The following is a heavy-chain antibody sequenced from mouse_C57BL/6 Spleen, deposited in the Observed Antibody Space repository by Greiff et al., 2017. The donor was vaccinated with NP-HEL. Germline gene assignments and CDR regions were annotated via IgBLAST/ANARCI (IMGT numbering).Heavy chain of an antibody. V-gene: IGHV5-4*01. CDR3: ARDLGGYDYDYAMDY. D-gene: IGHD2-4*01. CDR1: GFTFSSYA. J-gene: IGHJ4*01. CDR2: ISDGGSYT. Sequence: EVNVVESGGGLVKPGGSLKLSCAASGFTFSSYAMSWVRQTPEKRLEWVATISDGGSYTYYPDNVKGRFTISRDNAKNDLYLQMGHLISEDTAMYYCARDLGGYDYDYAMDYWSQGTSVTVSS.